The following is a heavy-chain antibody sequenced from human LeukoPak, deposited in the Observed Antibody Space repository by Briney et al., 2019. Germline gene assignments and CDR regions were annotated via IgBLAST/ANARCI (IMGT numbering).Heavy chain of an antibody. V-gene: IGHV5-51*01. D-gene: IGHD2-2*01. CDR3: ARHVRGRKRGTYQLDT. CDR1: GYSSTDHF. CDR2: IYLGDANA. Sequence: GESLKISCKGSGYSSTDHFIAGLRQMPGKGLEWMGMIYLGDANASYSPSFQGQVTFPGDKSNATAYLRWASLNAWDSARYYCARHVRGRKRGTYQLDTWGQDCLVT. J-gene: IGHJ1*01.